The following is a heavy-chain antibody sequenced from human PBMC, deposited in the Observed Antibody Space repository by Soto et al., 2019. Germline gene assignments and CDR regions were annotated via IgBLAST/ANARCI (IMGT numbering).Heavy chain of an antibody. CDR2: IDDDGSST. D-gene: IGHD1-7*01. Sequence: GDSLKISCAASGFDFSTHWMHWVRQAPGKGLEWVSRIDDDGSSTRYADSVKGRFTISRDNAKNIVYLEMTSLRTEDTAVYFCARRLELPLGASLYYYGMDVWGQGTTVTVS. CDR1: GFDFSTHW. CDR3: ARRLELPLGASLYYYGMDV. J-gene: IGHJ6*02. V-gene: IGHV3-74*01.